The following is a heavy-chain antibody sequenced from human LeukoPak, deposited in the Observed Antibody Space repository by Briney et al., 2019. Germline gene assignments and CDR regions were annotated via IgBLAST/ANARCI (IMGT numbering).Heavy chain of an antibody. J-gene: IGHJ4*02. Sequence: GRSLSLSCAASGFTFSSYAMHWVRQAPGKGLEWVAVISYDGSNKYYADSVKGRFTISRDNSKNTLYLQMNSLRAEDTAVYYCARDAGQWELLAPDYWGQGTLVTVSS. V-gene: IGHV3-30*01. D-gene: IGHD1-26*01. CDR2: ISYDGSNK. CDR3: ARDAGQWELLAPDY. CDR1: GFTFSSYA.